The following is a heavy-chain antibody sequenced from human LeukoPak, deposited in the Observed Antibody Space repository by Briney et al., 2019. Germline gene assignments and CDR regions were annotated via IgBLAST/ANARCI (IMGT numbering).Heavy chain of an antibody. CDR1: GGSFSGYY. CDR3: ARGRLRLDTVVVPAASFDY. CDR2: INHSGST. Sequence: SETLSLTCAVYGGSFSGYYWSWIRQPPGKGLEWIGEINHSGSTNYNPSLKSRVTISVDTSKNQFSLKLSSVTAADTAVYYCARGRLRLDTVVVPAASFDYWGQGTLVTVSS. D-gene: IGHD2-2*03. V-gene: IGHV4-34*01. J-gene: IGHJ4*02.